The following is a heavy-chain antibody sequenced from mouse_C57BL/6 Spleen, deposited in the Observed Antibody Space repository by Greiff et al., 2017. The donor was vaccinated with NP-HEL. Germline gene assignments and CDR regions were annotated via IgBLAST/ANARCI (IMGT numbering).Heavy chain of an antibody. V-gene: IGHV5-17*01. J-gene: IGHJ1*03. CDR1: GFTFSDYG. D-gene: IGHD1-1*01. CDR2: ISSGSSTI. Sequence: EVKLMESGGGLVKPGGSLKLSCAASGFTFSDYGMHWVRQAPEKGLEWVAYISSGSSTIYYADPVKGRFTISRDNAKNTLFLQMTSLRSEDTAMYYCARGGGSSSRWYFDVWGTGTTVTVSS. CDR3: ARGGGSSSRWYFDV.